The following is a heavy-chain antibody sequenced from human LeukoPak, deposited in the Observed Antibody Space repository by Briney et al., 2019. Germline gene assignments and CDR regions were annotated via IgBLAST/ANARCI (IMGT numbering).Heavy chain of an antibody. Sequence: ASVKVSCKASGYTFTSYAMNWVRQATGQGLEWMGWMNPNSGNTGYAQKFQGRVTMTRNTSISTAYMELSSLRSEDTAVYYCARAGVRDWFDPWGQGTLVTVSS. J-gene: IGHJ5*02. CDR1: GYTFTSYA. CDR3: ARAGVRDWFDP. V-gene: IGHV1-8*02. CDR2: MNPNSGNT.